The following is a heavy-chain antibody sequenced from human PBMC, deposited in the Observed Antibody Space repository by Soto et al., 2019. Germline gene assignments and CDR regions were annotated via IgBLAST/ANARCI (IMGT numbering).Heavy chain of an antibody. J-gene: IGHJ3*02. CDR1: GFTFSSYA. CDR3: AKDRTATVDAFDI. D-gene: IGHD4-4*01. V-gene: IGHV3-23*01. CDR2: ISGSGGST. Sequence: GGSLRLSCAASGFTFSSYAMSWVRQAPGKGLEWVSAISGSGGSTYYADSVKGRFTISRDNSKNTLYLQMNSLRAEDTAIYYCAKDRTATVDAFDIWGQGTMVTVSS.